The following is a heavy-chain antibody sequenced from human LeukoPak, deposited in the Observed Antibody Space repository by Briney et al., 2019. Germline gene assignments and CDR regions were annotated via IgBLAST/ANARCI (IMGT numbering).Heavy chain of an antibody. J-gene: IGHJ6*04. Sequence: SEALSLTCTVPGGSVISGSYYWSWVRQPPGRGLEWIGYISYSGIANYKPSLTSRVSISVDTSKNQFSLKLGSVTAADTAVYYCARGGCSGGSCYPPFAYYYYGMDVWGKGTTVTVSS. CDR2: ISYSGIA. CDR3: ARGGCSGGSCYPPFAYYYYGMDV. D-gene: IGHD2-15*01. V-gene: IGHV4-61*01. CDR1: GGSVISGSYY.